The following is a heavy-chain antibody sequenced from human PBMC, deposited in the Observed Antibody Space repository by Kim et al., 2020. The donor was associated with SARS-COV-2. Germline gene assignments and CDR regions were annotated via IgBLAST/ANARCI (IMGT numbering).Heavy chain of an antibody. J-gene: IGHJ4*02. CDR3: ARGHYCGGDCSPLDY. D-gene: IGHD2-21*02. Sequence: PSLKSGVTISVDTSKTQFSRKLSSVTAADTAVYYCARGHYCGGDCSPLDYWGQGTLVTVSS. V-gene: IGHV4-59*09.